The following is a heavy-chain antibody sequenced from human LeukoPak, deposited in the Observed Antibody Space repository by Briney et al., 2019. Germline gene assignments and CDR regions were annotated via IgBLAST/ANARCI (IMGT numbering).Heavy chain of an antibody. J-gene: IGHJ4*02. D-gene: IGHD3-22*01. CDR1: GFTFSTYS. CDR3: ARGAFNYYDSSGYYYFDY. CDR2: ISSSSYI. Sequence: GGSLRLSCAASGFTFSTYSMNWVRQAPGKGLEWVSSISSSSYIYYADSVKGRFTISRDNAKNTLYLQMNSLRAEDTAVYYCARGAFNYYDSSGYYYFDYWGQGTLVTVSS. V-gene: IGHV3-21*01.